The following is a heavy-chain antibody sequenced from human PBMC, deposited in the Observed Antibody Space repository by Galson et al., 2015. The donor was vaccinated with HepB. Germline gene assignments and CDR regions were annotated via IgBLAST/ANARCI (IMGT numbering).Heavy chain of an antibody. CDR3: ARKITIFGVADY. CDR1: GYSFRTSW. J-gene: IGHJ4*02. V-gene: IGHV5-51*01. D-gene: IGHD3-3*01. Sequence: QSGAEVKKPGESLKISCKGSGYSFRTSWIGWVRQMPGKGLEWMGIIYPRDSDIRYNPSFEGQVTISADESISTAYLQWSSLQASDTAMYYCARKITIFGVADYWGQGTLVTVSS. CDR2: IYPRDSDI.